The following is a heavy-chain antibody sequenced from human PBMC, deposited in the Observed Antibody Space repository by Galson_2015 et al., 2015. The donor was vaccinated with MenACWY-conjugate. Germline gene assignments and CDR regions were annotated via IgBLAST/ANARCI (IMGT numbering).Heavy chain of an antibody. CDR3: ARLVTRGITIFGAHPRASYGLDV. D-gene: IGHD3-3*01. CDR1: DGSLTGAS. V-gene: IGHV4-34*01. Sequence: ETLSLTCGVHDGSLTGASWSWIRQPPGKGLEWIGEINHVGDTDYNPSLRGRATISLDTSKNQFSLRLSSVTAADTAVYYCARLVTRGITIFGAHPRASYGLDVWGQGTTVIVSS. J-gene: IGHJ6*02. CDR2: INHVGDT.